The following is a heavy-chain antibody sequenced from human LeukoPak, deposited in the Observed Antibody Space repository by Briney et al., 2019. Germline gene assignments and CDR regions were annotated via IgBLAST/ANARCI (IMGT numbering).Heavy chain of an antibody. CDR3: AKPGGSGSYFNWFDP. Sequence: GRSLRLSCAASGFTFDDYAMHWVRQAPGKGLEWVSDISWNSGGIGYADSVKGRFTISRDNAKNSLYLQMNSLRAEDTALYYCAKPGGSGSYFNWFDPWGQGTLVTVSS. D-gene: IGHD3-10*01. J-gene: IGHJ5*02. CDR2: ISWNSGGI. CDR1: GFTFDDYA. V-gene: IGHV3-9*01.